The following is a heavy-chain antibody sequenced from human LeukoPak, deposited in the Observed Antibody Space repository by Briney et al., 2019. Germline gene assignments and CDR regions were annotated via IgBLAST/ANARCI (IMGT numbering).Heavy chain of an antibody. D-gene: IGHD3-22*01. V-gene: IGHV1-8*01. CDR3: ARGRVLRLLLRDHYYYYYMDV. CDR2: MNPNSGNT. J-gene: IGHJ6*03. CDR1: GYTFTSYD. Sequence: ASVKVSCKASGYTFTSYDINWVRQATGQGLEWMGWMNPNSGNTGYAQKFQGRVTMTRNTSISTAYMELSSLRPEDTAVYYCARGRVLRLLLRDHYYYYYMDVWGKGTTVTVSS.